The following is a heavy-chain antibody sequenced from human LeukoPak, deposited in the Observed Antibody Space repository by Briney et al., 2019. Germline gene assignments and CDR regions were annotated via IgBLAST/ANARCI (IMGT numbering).Heavy chain of an antibody. J-gene: IGHJ5*02. D-gene: IGHD3-22*01. V-gene: IGHV3-53*01. Sequence: GGSLRLSCAASGFTVSSNYMSWVRQAPGKGLEWVSVIYSGGSTYYADSVKGRFTISRDNSKNTLYLQMNSLRAEDTAVYYYARVLDSYDSSGYPNWFDPWGQGTLVAGSS. CDR1: GFTVSSNY. CDR2: IYSGGST. CDR3: ARVLDSYDSSGYPNWFDP.